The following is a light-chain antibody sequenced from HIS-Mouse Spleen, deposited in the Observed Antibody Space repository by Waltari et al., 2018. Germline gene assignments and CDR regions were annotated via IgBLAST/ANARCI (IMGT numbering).Light chain of an antibody. J-gene: IGLJ2*01. CDR3: QAWDSSTAHVV. Sequence: SYELTQPPSVSVSPGQTASITCSGDKLGDKYACWYQQKPGQSPVLVIYQDSKRPSGFPVRFSGSNSGNTATLTISGTQAMDEADYYCQAWDSSTAHVVFGGGTKLTVL. V-gene: IGLV3-1*01. CDR1: KLGDKY. CDR2: QDS.